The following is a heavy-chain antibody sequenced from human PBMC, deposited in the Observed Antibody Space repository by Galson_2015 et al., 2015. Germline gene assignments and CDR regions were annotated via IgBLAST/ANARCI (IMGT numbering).Heavy chain of an antibody. CDR2: IKGDGSGT. Sequence: SLRLSCAASGFTFSSSWMLWVRQAPGKGLVWVSRIKGDGSGTTYADSVKGRFTISRDNAKSTLYLQMNSLRAEDTAVYYCARDQGYSYHYWGQGTLVTVSS. J-gene: IGHJ4*02. CDR1: GFTFSSSW. V-gene: IGHV3-74*01. D-gene: IGHD5-18*01. CDR3: ARDQGYSYHY.